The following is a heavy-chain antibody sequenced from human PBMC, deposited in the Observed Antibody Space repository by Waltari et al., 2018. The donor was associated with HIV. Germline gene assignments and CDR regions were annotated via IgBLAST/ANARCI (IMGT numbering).Heavy chain of an antibody. Sequence: SGFTFSSDWMSWVRQAPGKGLEWVANIKYDGSEKYYVGSVQGRFSISRDNANNSVYLQMNSLRVDDTAVYYCAREGSGRTSWFDPYYYYYGLDVWGQGTSVIVAS. CDR1: GFTFSSDW. V-gene: IGHV3-7*01. J-gene: IGHJ6*02. D-gene: IGHD2-2*01. CDR2: IKYDGSEK. CDR3: AREGSGRTSWFDPYYYYYGLDV.